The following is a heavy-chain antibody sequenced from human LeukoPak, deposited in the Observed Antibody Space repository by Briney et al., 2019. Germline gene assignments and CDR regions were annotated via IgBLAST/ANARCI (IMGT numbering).Heavy chain of an antibody. CDR2: INHSGST. D-gene: IGHD3-16*02. V-gene: IGHV4-34*01. CDR1: GGSFSGYC. J-gene: IGHJ4*02. CDR3: ARGPYDYVWGSYRYFFPYFDY. Sequence: SETLSLTCAVYGGSFSGYCWSWIRQPPGKGLEWIGEINHSGSTNYNPSLKSRVTISVDTSKNQFSLKLSSVTAADTAVYYCARGPYDYVWGSYRYFFPYFDYWGQGTLVTVSS.